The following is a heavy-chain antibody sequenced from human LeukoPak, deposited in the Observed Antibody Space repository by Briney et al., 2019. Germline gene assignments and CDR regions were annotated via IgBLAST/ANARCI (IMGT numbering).Heavy chain of an antibody. D-gene: IGHD2-15*01. CDR3: ARDPASSFDY. CDR2: IWYDGSKR. CDR1: GYTFTSYG. Sequence: SCKASGYTFTSYGISWVRQAPGKGLEWVAVIWYDGSKRYYADSVKGRFTISRDDSKNTLYLQMNSLRDEDTAVYYCARDPASSFDYWGQGTLVTVSS. J-gene: IGHJ4*02. V-gene: IGHV3-33*01.